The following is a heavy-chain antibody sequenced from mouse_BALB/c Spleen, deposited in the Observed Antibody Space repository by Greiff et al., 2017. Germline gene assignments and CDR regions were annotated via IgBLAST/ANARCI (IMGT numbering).Heavy chain of an antibody. CDR3: TRDYYYGSPWFAY. D-gene: IGHD1-1*01. CDR1: GYTFTSYW. Sequence: QVQLQQPGAELVRPGASVKLSCKASGYTFTSYWINWVKQRPGQGLEWIGNIYPSDSYTNYNQKFKDKATLTVDKSSSTAYMQLSSPTSEDSAVYYCTRDYYYGSPWFAYWGQGTLVTVSA. J-gene: IGHJ3*01. V-gene: IGHV1-69*02. CDR2: IYPSDSYT.